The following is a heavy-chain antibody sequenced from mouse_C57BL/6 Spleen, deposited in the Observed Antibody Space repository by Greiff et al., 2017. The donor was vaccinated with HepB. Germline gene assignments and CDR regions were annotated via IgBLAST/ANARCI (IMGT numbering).Heavy chain of an antibody. D-gene: IGHD4-1*01. CDR2: IYPGDGDT. J-gene: IGHJ4*01. Sequence: QVQLKESGPELVKPGASVKISCKASGYAFSSSWMNWVKQRPGKGLEWIGRIYPGDGDTNYNGKFKGKATLTADKSSSTAYMQLSSLTSEDSAVYFCARHWDYAMDYWGQGTSVTVSS. CDR3: ARHWDYAMDY. CDR1: GYAFSSSW. V-gene: IGHV1-82*01.